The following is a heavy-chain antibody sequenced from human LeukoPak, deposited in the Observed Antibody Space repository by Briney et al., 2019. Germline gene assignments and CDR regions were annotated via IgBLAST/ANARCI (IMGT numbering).Heavy chain of an antibody. CDR3: ARDRYDSSGYAP. V-gene: IGHV3-21*01. CDR1: GFTFSSYS. D-gene: IGHD3-22*01. Sequence: PGGSLRLSCAASGFTFSSYSVNWVRQAPGKGLEWVSSISSSSSYIYYADSVKGRFTISRDNAKNSLYLQMNSLRAEDTAVYYCARDRYDSSGYAPWGQGTLVTVSS. J-gene: IGHJ5*02. CDR2: ISSSSSYI.